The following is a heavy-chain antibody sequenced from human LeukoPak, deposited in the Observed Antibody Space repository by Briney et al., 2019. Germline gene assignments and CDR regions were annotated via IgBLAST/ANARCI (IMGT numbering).Heavy chain of an antibody. V-gene: IGHV4-59*01. CDR2: IYYSGST. D-gene: IGHD6-13*01. CDR3: ARVGSWCFDL. CDR1: GGSISSYY. Sequence: SETLSLTCTVSGGSISSYYWSWIRQPPGKGLEWIGYIYYSGSTNYSPSLKSRVTMSVDMSKNQFSLKLTSVTAADTAVYYCARVGSWCFDLWGQGTLVTVSS. J-gene: IGHJ4*02.